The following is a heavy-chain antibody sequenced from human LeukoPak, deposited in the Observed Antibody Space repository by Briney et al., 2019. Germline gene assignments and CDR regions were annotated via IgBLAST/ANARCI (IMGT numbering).Heavy chain of an antibody. Sequence: GGSLRLSCAASGFTFSSYAMSWVRQAPGKGLEWVSAISGSGGSTYYADSVKGRFTISRDNSKNTLYLQMNSLRAEDTAVYYCANDYDYVWGSYRSVFFQHWGQGTLVTVSS. J-gene: IGHJ1*01. CDR2: ISGSGGST. CDR1: GFTFSSYA. CDR3: ANDYDYVWGSYRSVFFQH. V-gene: IGHV3-23*01. D-gene: IGHD3-16*02.